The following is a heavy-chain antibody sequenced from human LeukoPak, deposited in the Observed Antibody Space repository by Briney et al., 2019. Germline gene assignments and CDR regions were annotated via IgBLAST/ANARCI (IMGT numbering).Heavy chain of an antibody. CDR3: ARDENRRNPPDY. CDR2: ISSSSSYI. Sequence: GGSLRLSCAASGFTFSSYSMNWVRQAPGKGLEWVSSISSSSSYIYYADSVKGRFTISRDNAKNSLYLQTNSLRAEDTAVYYCARDENRRNPPDYWGQGTLVTVSS. CDR1: GFTFSSYS. J-gene: IGHJ4*02. V-gene: IGHV3-21*01. D-gene: IGHD1-14*01.